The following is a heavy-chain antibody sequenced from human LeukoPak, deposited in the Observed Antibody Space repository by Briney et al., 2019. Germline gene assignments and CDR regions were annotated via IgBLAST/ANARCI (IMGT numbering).Heavy chain of an antibody. J-gene: IGHJ3*02. Sequence: PSETLSLTCAVYGGSFSGYYWSWIRQPPGKGLEWIGEINHSGSTYYNPSLKSRVTISVDRSKNQFSLKLSSVTAADTAVYYCARDLSFGLYSSSSSAFDIWGQGTMVTVSS. CDR2: INHSGST. CDR3: ARDLSFGLYSSSSSAFDI. V-gene: IGHV4-34*01. CDR1: GGSFSGYY. D-gene: IGHD6-6*01.